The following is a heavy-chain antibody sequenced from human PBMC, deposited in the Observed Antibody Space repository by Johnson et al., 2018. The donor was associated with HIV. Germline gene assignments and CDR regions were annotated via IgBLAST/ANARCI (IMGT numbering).Heavy chain of an antibody. CDR2: VYSGGNT. J-gene: IGHJ3*02. Sequence: VQLVESGGGLVQPGGSLRLSCAASGFTVSSNYMSWVRQAPGKGLEWVSIVYSGGNTYYADFVKDRFTISRDNVKNSLYLQMNSLRAEDTAVYYCARAVGAGGIWGQGTMVTVSS. CDR3: ARAVGAGGI. D-gene: IGHD1-26*01. CDR1: GFTVSSNY. V-gene: IGHV3-66*01.